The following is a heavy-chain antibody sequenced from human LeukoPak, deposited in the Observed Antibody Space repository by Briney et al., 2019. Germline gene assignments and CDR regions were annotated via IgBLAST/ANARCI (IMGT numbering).Heavy chain of an antibody. CDR1: GGSISSSYY. V-gene: IGHV4-39*01. CDR3: ATLVFGYYMDV. CDR2: IYHSGKT. J-gene: IGHJ6*03. D-gene: IGHD3-10*02. Sequence: SETLSLTCTVSGGSISSSYYWGWIRQSPGTGLEYIGSIYHSGKTQYNPPLKSRVSISIDTSKNQFSLNLTSMTAADTAVYYCATLVFGYYMDVWGKGTTVIVSS.